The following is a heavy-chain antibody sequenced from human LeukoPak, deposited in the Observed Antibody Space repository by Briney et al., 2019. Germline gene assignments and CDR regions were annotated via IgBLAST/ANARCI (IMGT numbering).Heavy chain of an antibody. V-gene: IGHV1-46*01. J-gene: IGHJ2*01. Sequence: ASVKVSCKASGYTFTSYYMHWVRQAPGQGLEWMGIINPSGGSTSYTQKFQGRVTMTRDTSTSTVYMELSSLRSEDTAVYYCARDSLYGGNLWYFDFWGRGTLVTVSS. CDR2: INPSGGST. D-gene: IGHD4-23*01. CDR1: GYTFTSYY. CDR3: ARDSLYGGNLWYFDF.